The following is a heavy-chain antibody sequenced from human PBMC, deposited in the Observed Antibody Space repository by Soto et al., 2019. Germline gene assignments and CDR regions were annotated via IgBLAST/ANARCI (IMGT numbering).Heavy chain of an antibody. Sequence: PGGSLRLSCAVSGVTFSDYYMSWIRQAPGKGLEWVSYISSGGGYTTYADSVKGRFTISRDNAKNSLYLQMNSLRVEDTAVYYCATPGPSTGGAIGYWGQGTLVTVSS. V-gene: IGHV3-11*06. CDR1: GVTFSDYY. CDR2: ISSGGGYT. D-gene: IGHD2-2*01. J-gene: IGHJ4*02. CDR3: ATPGPSTGGAIGY.